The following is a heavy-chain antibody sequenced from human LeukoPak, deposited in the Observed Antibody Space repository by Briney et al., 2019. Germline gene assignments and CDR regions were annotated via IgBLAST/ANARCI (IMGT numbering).Heavy chain of an antibody. D-gene: IGHD3-22*01. J-gene: IGHJ4*02. CDR2: ISYDGSNK. CDR3: ARVAPDSNFDSNGFYPFDY. Sequence: PGGSLRLSCAAPGFTFSSYAMHWVRQAPGKGLEWVAVISYDGSNKYYADSVKGRFTISRDNAKRSQYLQMNNLRAEDTAVYYCARVAPDSNFDSNGFYPFDYWGQGALVTVSS. V-gene: IGHV3-30*04. CDR1: GFTFSSYA.